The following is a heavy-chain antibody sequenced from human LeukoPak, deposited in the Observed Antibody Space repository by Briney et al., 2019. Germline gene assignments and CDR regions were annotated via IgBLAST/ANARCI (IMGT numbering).Heavy chain of an antibody. CDR1: GGSISSSSYY. J-gene: IGHJ4*02. Sequence: SETLSLTCTVSGGSISSSSYYWGWIRQPPGKGLEWIGSVYYSGSTYYNPSLKSRVTISVDTFKNQFSLKLSSVTAADTAVYYCARPTMVRGVIDYWGQGTLVTVSS. CDR3: ARPTMVRGVIDY. CDR2: VYYSGST. V-gene: IGHV4-39*01. D-gene: IGHD3-10*01.